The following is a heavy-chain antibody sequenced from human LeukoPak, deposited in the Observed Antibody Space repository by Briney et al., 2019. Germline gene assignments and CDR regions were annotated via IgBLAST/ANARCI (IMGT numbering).Heavy chain of an antibody. CDR3: AKFDLGLAALDY. Sequence: PGGSLRLSCAASGFTSSSYAMSWVRQAPGKGLEWVSAISGSGGSTYYADSVKGRFTISRDNSINTLYLQMSSLRAEDAAVYYCAKFDLGLAALDYWGQGTLVTVSS. J-gene: IGHJ4*02. CDR2: ISGSGGST. V-gene: IGHV3-23*01. D-gene: IGHD6-13*01. CDR1: GFTSSSYA.